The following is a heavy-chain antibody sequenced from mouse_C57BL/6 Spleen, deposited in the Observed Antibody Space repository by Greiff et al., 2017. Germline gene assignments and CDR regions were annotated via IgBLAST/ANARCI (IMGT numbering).Heavy chain of an antibody. CDR3: ARKTTVVARYFDV. J-gene: IGHJ1*03. D-gene: IGHD1-1*01. Sequence: QVQLQQSGAELVKPGASVKISCKASGYAFSSYWMNWVKQRPGKGLEWIGQIYPGDGDTNYNGKFKGKGTLTADKSSSTAYMQLSSLTSEDSAVYFCARKTTVVARYFDVWGTGTTVTVSS. V-gene: IGHV1-80*01. CDR1: GYAFSSYW. CDR2: IYPGDGDT.